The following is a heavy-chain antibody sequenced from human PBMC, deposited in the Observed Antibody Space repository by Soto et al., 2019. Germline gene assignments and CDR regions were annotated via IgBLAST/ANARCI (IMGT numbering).Heavy chain of an antibody. CDR1: GFTFSSYG. CDR3: ARHVYYYGMDV. CDR2: IWFDGSDK. V-gene: IGHV3-33*01. Sequence: HPGGSLRLSCAASGFTFSSYGMHWVRQAPGKGLEWVALIWFDGSDKYYTESVKGRFTISRDNSKSTLYLQMNSLKASDTAMYYCARHVYYYGMDVWGQGTTVTVSS. J-gene: IGHJ6*02.